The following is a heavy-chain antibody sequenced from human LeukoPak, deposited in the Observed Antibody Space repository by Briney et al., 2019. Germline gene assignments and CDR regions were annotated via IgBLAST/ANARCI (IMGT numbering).Heavy chain of an antibody. D-gene: IGHD5-18*01. V-gene: IGHV4-61*02. Sequence: SETLSLTCTVSGYSITSGYYWGWIRQPAGKGLEWIGRIYTSGSTNYNPSLKSRVTISVDTSKNQFSLKLSSVTAADTAVYYRARQGYSYGLGYWGQGTLVTVSS. CDR3: ARQGYSYGLGY. CDR1: GYSITSGYY. J-gene: IGHJ4*02. CDR2: IYTSGST.